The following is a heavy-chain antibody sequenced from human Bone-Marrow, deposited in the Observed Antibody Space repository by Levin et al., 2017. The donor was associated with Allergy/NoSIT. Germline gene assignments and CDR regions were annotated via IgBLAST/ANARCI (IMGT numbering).Heavy chain of an antibody. D-gene: IGHD3-10*01. CDR2: MSYDGDST. V-gene: IGHV3-30*18. Sequence: GGSLRLSCAASGFTFSAFGMHWVRQAPGKGLEWVALMSYDGDSTYYADSVRGRFTVSRDDSKNTLYLQMNSLRVEDTAVYYCAKGTWFDPWGQGTLVTVSS. CDR1: GFTFSAFG. CDR3: AKGTWFDP. J-gene: IGHJ5*02.